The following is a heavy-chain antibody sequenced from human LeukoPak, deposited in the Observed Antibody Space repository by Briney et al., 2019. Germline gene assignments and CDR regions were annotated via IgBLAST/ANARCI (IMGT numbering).Heavy chain of an antibody. CDR1: GGSISSYY. Sequence: SETLSLTCTVSGGSISSYYWSWIRQPAGKGLEWIGRIYTSGSTNYNPSLKSRVTMSVDTSKNQFSLKLSSVTAADTAVYYCARVGLVATRSPKTNYYYYYMDVWGKGTTVTVSS. V-gene: IGHV4-4*07. J-gene: IGHJ6*03. CDR3: ARVGLVATRSPKTNYYYYYMDV. CDR2: IYTSGST. D-gene: IGHD5-12*01.